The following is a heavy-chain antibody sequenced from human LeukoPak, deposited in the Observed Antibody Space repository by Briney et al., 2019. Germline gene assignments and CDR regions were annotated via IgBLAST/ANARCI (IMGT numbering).Heavy chain of an antibody. Sequence: GGSLRLSCAASGFTFSSNYMSWVRQAPGKGLEWVSVIYSGGSTYYADSVKGRFTISRDNSKNTLYLQMNSLRAEDTAVYYCARETTTVTYAGYFDYWGQGTLVTVSS. D-gene: IGHD4-17*01. J-gene: IGHJ4*02. CDR2: IYSGGST. CDR1: GFTFSSNY. V-gene: IGHV3-53*01. CDR3: ARETTTVTYAGYFDY.